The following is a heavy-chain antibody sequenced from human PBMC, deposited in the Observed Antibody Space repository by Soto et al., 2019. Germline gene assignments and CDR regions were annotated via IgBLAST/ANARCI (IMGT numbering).Heavy chain of an antibody. CDR1: GGSFGGYY. CDR3: ARGRHAGLGNELPVLAY. CDR2: INHSGSI. V-gene: IGHV4-34*01. D-gene: IGHD3-3*02. Sequence: LSLTCAVYGGSFGGYYWSWMRQPPGKGLEWIGEINHSGSINYNPSLKSRVTISVDTSKNQFSLKLSSVTAADTAVHYCARGRHAGLGNELPVLAYRGKGSSVPVS. J-gene: IGHJ1*01.